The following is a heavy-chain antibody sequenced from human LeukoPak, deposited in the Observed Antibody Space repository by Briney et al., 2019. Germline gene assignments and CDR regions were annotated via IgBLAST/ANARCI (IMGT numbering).Heavy chain of an antibody. D-gene: IGHD3-22*01. Sequence: SQTLSLTCTVSGGSISSGDYYWSWICQPPGKGLEWIGYIYYSGSTYYNPSLKSRVTISVDTSKNQFSLRLSSVTAADTAVYYCARDRYYDSSGFNWDAFDIWGQGTMVTVSS. CDR3: ARDRYYDSSGFNWDAFDI. V-gene: IGHV4-30-4*01. CDR1: GGSISSGDYY. CDR2: IYYSGST. J-gene: IGHJ3*02.